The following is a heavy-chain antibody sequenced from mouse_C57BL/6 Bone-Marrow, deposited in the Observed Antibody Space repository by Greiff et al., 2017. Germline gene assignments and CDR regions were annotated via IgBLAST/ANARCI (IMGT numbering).Heavy chain of an antibody. CDR3: ARRIRAY. D-gene: IGHD2-4*01. CDR2: IDPSDSYT. V-gene: IGHV1-59*01. CDR1: GYTFTSYG. J-gene: IGHJ3*01. Sequence: QVQLQQPGAELVRPGTSVKLSCKASGYTFTSYGMHWVKQRPGQGLEWIGVIDPSDSYTNYNQKFKGKATLTVDTSSSTAYMQLSSLTSEDSAVSYGARRIRAYWCQGTLVTVSA.